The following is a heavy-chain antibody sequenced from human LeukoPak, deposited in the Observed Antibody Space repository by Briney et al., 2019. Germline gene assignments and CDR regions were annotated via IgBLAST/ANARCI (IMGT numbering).Heavy chain of an antibody. V-gene: IGHV4-4*07. J-gene: IGHJ6*02. CDR1: GGSISSYY. CDR3: AGITPYYYYGMDV. Sequence: SETLSLTCTVSGGSISSYYWSWIRQPAGKGLEWIGRIYTSGSTNYNTSLKSRVTMSIDTFKNQFSLKLSSVTAADTAVYYCAGITPYYYYGMDVWGQGTTATVSS. D-gene: IGHD3-3*01. CDR2: IYTSGST.